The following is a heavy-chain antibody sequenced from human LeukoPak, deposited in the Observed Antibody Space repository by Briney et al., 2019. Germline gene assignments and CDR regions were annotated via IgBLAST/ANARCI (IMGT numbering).Heavy chain of an antibody. J-gene: IGHJ4*02. D-gene: IGHD1-26*01. CDR1: GFTFSSYW. CDR2: MNIDGSEK. V-gene: IGHV3-7*01. CDR3: ARDPVEWELLLDY. Sequence: PGGCLRLSCAASGFTFSSYWMGWVRQAPGKRLEWVANMNIDGSEKYYADSAKGRFTISRDNARNSVYLQMNSLRVEDTAVYYCARDPVEWELLLDYWGQGTLVTVSS.